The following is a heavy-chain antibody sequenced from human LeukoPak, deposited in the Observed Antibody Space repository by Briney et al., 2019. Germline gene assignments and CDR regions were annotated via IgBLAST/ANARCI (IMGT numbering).Heavy chain of an antibody. V-gene: IGHV1-2*02. CDR1: GYTFTDYF. J-gene: IGHJ6*04. D-gene: IGHD3-16*01. Sequence: GASVKVSCKASGYTFTDYFLHWVRQAPGQGLEWMGWINPNSGGTNYAQKFQGRVTMTRDTSISTAYMDLSRLRSDDTAVYYCARDFDDGMDVWGKGTTVTVSS. CDR3: ARDFDDGMDV. CDR2: INPNSGGT.